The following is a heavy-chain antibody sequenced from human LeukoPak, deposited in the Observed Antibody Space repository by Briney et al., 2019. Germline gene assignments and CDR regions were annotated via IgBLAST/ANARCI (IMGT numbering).Heavy chain of an antibody. CDR1: GGSFSGYY. Sequence: SETLSLTCAVYGGSFSGYYWSWLRQPPGKGLEWIGEINHSGSTNYNPSLKSRVTISVDTSKNQFSLKLSSVTAADTAVYYCARGGYKHPLVRGVTNPKRLYYFDYWGQGTLVTVSS. D-gene: IGHD3-10*01. CDR2: INHSGST. CDR3: ARGGYKHPLVRGVTNPKRLYYFDY. J-gene: IGHJ4*02. V-gene: IGHV4-34*01.